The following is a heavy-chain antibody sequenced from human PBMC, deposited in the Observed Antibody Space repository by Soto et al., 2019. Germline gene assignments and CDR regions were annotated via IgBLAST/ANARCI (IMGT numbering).Heavy chain of an antibody. CDR1: GFTFSSYD. Sequence: EVQLVESGGGLVQPGGSLRLSCAASGFTFSSYDMHWVRQATGKGLEWVSAIGTAGDTYYPGSVKGRFTISRENAKNSLYLQMNSLRAGDTAVYYCARGDWSGGSCYFRMVRSFWYFDLWGRGTLVTVSS. CDR2: IGTAGDT. J-gene: IGHJ2*01. CDR3: ARGDWSGGSCYFRMVRSFWYFDL. V-gene: IGHV3-13*01. D-gene: IGHD2-15*01.